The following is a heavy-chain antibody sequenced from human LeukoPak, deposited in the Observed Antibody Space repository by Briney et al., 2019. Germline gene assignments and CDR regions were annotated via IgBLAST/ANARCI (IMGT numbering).Heavy chain of an antibody. CDR2: IIPILGIA. D-gene: IGHD3-10*01. Sequence: SVKVSCKASGGTCSSYAISWVRQAPGQGVEWMGRIIPILGIANYAQKFQGRVTITADKSTSTAYMELSSLRSEDTAVYYCARRGGSGRYVSFDYWGQGTLVTVSS. CDR3: ARRGGSGRYVSFDY. J-gene: IGHJ4*02. V-gene: IGHV1-69*04. CDR1: GGTCSSYA.